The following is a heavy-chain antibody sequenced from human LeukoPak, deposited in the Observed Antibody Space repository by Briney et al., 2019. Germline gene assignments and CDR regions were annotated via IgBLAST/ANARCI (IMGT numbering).Heavy chain of an antibody. J-gene: IGHJ6*02. V-gene: IGHV4-59*08. CDR2: IYYSGST. CDR3: ARIPVVVAAQGRSPYYYYYGMDV. D-gene: IGHD2-15*01. Sequence: SETLSLTCTVSGGSISSYYWSWIRQPPGKGLEWIGYIYYSGSTNYNPSLKSRVTISVDTSKNQFSLKLSSVTAADTAVYYCARIPVVVAAQGRSPYYYYYGMDVWGQGTTVTVSS. CDR1: GGSISSYY.